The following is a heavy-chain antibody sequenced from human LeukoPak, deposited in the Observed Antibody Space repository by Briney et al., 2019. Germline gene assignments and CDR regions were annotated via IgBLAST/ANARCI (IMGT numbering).Heavy chain of an antibody. J-gene: IGHJ6*02. V-gene: IGHV3-7*01. D-gene: IGHD1-26*01. CDR3: ASTLSGRRRSLDV. CDR2: IKQDGSEK. Sequence: PGGSLRLSCAASGFTFSSYWMSWVRQAPGKGLEWVANIKQDGSEKYYVDSVKGRFTISRDNAKNSLYLQMNSLRAEDTAVYYCASTLSGRRRSLDVWGQGTTVTVSS. CDR1: GFTFSSYW.